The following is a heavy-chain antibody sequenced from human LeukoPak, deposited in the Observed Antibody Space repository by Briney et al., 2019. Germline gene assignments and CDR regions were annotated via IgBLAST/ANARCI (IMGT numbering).Heavy chain of an antibody. J-gene: IGHJ4*02. Sequence: ATLSLPFTVSGGSINSYYWSWIRQPAGKGLEWIGRIYTSGSTNYNPSLKSRVTMSVDTSKNQFSLKLSSVTAADTAVYYCARDDFWSGYYYFDYWGQGTLVTVSS. V-gene: IGHV4-4*07. CDR2: IYTSGST. CDR3: ARDDFWSGYYYFDY. D-gene: IGHD3-3*01. CDR1: GGSINSYY.